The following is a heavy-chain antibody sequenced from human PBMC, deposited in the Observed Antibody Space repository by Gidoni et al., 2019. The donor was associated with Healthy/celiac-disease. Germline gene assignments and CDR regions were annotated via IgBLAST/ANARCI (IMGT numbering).Heavy chain of an antibody. D-gene: IGHD4-17*01. Sequence: QVQLQESGPGLVTPSEPLSLTCTVTGGSISSYYWSWIRQPPGKGLEWIGYIYYSGSTNYNPSLKSRVTISVDTSKNQFSLKLSSVTAADTAVYYCARHQASYGDPWRFDPWGQGTLVTVSS. CDR3: ARHQASYGDPWRFDP. V-gene: IGHV4-59*08. CDR2: IYYSGST. CDR1: GGSISSYY. J-gene: IGHJ5*02.